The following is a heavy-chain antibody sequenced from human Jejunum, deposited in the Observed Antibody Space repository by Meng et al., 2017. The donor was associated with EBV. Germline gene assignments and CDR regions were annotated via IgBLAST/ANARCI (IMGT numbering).Heavy chain of an antibody. CDR1: GGTFSSYV. D-gene: IGHD3-22*01. J-gene: IGHJ4*02. CDR2: IIPIFGRT. Sequence: QVQRVQAGAEGKKPGSSVKVSCKASGGTFSSYVINWVRQAPGQGLEWMGGIIPIFGRTNYALEFQDRVTITADKFTSTVYMEMSSLKSEDTAVYYCARDQGRDYDSSTYYAHWGRGTLVTVSS. V-gene: IGHV1-69*06. CDR3: ARDQGRDYDSSTYYAH.